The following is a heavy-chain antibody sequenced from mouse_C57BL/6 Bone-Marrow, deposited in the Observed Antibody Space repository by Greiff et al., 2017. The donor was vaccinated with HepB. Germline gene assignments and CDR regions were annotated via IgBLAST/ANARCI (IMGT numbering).Heavy chain of an antibody. J-gene: IGHJ4*01. CDR2: SRNKANDYTT. V-gene: IGHV7-1*01. D-gene: IGHD1-1*01. CDR1: GFTFSDFY. Sequence: EVNVVESGGGLVQSGRSLRLSCATSGFTFSDFYMEWVRQAPGKGLEWIAASRNKANDYTTEYSASVKGRFIVSRDTSQSILYLQMNALRAEDTAIYYCARDAYYCSPNYYAMDYWGQGTSVTVSS. CDR3: ARDAYYCSPNYYAMDY.